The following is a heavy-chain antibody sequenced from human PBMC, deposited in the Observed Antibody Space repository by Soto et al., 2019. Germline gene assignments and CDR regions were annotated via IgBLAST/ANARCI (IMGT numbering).Heavy chain of an antibody. CDR3: ARLGGFFQALDS. Sequence: SISPYYWSWIRQPPGKGLEWIGYIYFGGTTKFNPSLKSRVSMSVDTSKNQFSLKLTSVTAADTAVYYCARLGGFFQALDSWGQGTLVTVSS. V-gene: IGHV4-59*08. D-gene: IGHD2-15*01. CDR1: SISPYY. CDR2: IYFGGTT. J-gene: IGHJ4*02.